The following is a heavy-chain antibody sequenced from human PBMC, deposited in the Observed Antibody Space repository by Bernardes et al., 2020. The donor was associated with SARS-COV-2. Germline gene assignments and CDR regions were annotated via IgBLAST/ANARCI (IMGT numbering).Heavy chain of an antibody. CDR3: AKGLATVTTLVHFYYYYYYGMDV. Sequence: GGSLRLSCAASGFTFSSYAMSWVRQAPGKGLEWVSAISGSGGSTYYADSVKGRFTISRDNSKNTLYLQMNSLRAEDTAVYYCAKGLATVTTLVHFYYYYYYGMDVWGQGTTVTVSS. J-gene: IGHJ6*02. V-gene: IGHV3-23*01. D-gene: IGHD4-17*01. CDR1: GFTFSSYA. CDR2: ISGSGGST.